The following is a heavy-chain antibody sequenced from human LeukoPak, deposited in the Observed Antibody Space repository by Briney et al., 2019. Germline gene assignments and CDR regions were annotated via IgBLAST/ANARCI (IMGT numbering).Heavy chain of an antibody. CDR2: ISGSGVSA. J-gene: IGHJ4*02. D-gene: IGHD2-15*01. CDR3: AKKTSGGSPLRTFFDY. Sequence: PGGSLRLPCRASGFTFSNYAMSWVRQAPGKGLEWVSTISGSGVSAYYADSFKGRFTISRDNSNNTLYLQMNSLRAEDTAIYYCAKKTSGGSPLRTFFDYWGQGTLVIVSS. CDR1: GFTFSNYA. V-gene: IGHV3-23*01.